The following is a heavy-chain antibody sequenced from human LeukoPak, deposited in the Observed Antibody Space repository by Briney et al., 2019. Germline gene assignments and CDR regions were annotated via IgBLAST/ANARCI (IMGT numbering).Heavy chain of an antibody. CDR1: GFTFSSYA. J-gene: IGHJ4*02. CDR3: ARAGKSFVAANY. V-gene: IGHV3-23*01. D-gene: IGHD5-12*01. CDR2: ISGSGGST. Sequence: GGSLRLSCAASGFTFSSYAMSWVRQAPGKGLEWVSAISGSGGSTYYADSVKGRFTISRDNSKNTLYLQMNSLRAEDTAVYYCARAGKSFVAANYWGQGTLVTVSS.